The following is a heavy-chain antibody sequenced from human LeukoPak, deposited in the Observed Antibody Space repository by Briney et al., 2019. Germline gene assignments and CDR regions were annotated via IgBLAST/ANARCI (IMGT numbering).Heavy chain of an antibody. CDR2: IYYSGST. Sequence: PSETLSLTCSVSGGSINSYYWTWIRQPPGKGLEWIGYIYYSGSTNYNPSLKSRVTISVDTSKNQFSLKLSSVTAADTAVYYCATSYYYDSSGYSVGLAFDIWGQGTMVTVSS. CDR3: ATSYYYDSSGYSVGLAFDI. V-gene: IGHV4-59*08. CDR1: GGSINSYY. D-gene: IGHD3-22*01. J-gene: IGHJ3*02.